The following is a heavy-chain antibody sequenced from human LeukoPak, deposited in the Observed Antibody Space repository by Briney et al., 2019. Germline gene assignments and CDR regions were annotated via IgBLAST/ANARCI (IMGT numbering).Heavy chain of an antibody. CDR3: ASTGPQNYYDSSGYYLDAFDI. D-gene: IGHD3-22*01. CDR2: IYSGGST. CDR1: GFTVSSNY. Sequence: GGSLRLSCAASGFTVSSNYMSWVRQAPGKGLEWVSVIYSGGSTYYADSVKGRFTISRDNFKNTLYLQMNSLRAEDTAVYYCASTGPQNYYDSSGYYLDAFDIWGQGTMVTVSS. J-gene: IGHJ3*02. V-gene: IGHV3-53*01.